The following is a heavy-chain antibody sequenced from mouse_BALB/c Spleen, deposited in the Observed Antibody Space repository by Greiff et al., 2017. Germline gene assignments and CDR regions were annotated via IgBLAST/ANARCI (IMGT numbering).Heavy chain of an antibody. CDR2: IDPETGGT. Sequence: VQLVESGAELVRPGASVTLSCKASGYTFTDYEMHWVKQTPVHGLEWIGAIDPETGGTAYNQKFKGKATLTADKSSSTAYMELRSLTSEDSAVYYCTKKGLWLRRYWYFDVWGAGTTVTVSS. J-gene: IGHJ1*01. D-gene: IGHD2-2*01. CDR3: TKKGLWLRRYWYFDV. CDR1: GYTFTDYE. V-gene: IGHV1-15*01.